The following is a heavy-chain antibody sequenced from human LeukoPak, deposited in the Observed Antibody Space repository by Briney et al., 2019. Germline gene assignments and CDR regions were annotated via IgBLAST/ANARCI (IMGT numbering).Heavy chain of an antibody. CDR1: GGSISSSNYY. CDR3: ARQRGYCSGGSCYGMFDY. CDR2: IYYSGSI. Sequence: PSETLSLTCTVSGGSISSSNYYWGWIRQPPGKGLEWIGSIYYSGSIYYNPSLKSRVTISVDTSKNQFSLKLTSVTAADTAVYYCARQRGYCSGGSCYGMFDYGGQGTLVTVSS. D-gene: IGHD2-15*01. V-gene: IGHV4-39*01. J-gene: IGHJ4*02.